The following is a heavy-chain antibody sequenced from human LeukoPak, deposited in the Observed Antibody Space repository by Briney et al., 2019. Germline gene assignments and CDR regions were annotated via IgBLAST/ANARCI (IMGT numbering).Heavy chain of an antibody. Sequence: GGSLRLSCAASGFTFSDYYMTWVCQAPGKVLEWVSYISSSSNTVYYADSVKGRLTVSRDNANNSLYVQMTTLRAEDPAVYYCARRAMGATSFDYWGQGTLVTVSS. CDR2: ISSSSNTV. CDR3: ARRAMGATSFDY. V-gene: IGHV3-11*04. D-gene: IGHD1-26*01. CDR1: GFTFSDYY. J-gene: IGHJ4*02.